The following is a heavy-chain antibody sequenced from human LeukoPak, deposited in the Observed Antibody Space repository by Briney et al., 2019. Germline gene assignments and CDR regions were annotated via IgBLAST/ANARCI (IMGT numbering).Heavy chain of an antibody. D-gene: IGHD3-22*01. J-gene: IGHJ3*02. CDR2: ISAYNGNT. Sequence: GASVKVSCKASGYTFTSYGINWVRQAPGQGLEWMGWISAYNGNTNYAQKLQGRVTMTRDTSTSTVYMELGSLRSDDTALYYCARGGDMRVVGAFDIWGQGTMVTVSS. CDR3: ARGGDMRVVGAFDI. CDR1: GYTFTSYG. V-gene: IGHV1-18*01.